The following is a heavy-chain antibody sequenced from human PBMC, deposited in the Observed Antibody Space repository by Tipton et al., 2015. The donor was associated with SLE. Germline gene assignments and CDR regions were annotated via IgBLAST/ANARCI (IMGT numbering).Heavy chain of an antibody. J-gene: IGHJ5*02. CDR3: ARRGLPNWFDP. V-gene: IGHV4-59*08. CDR1: GCSISNLY. CDR2: IYYSGTT. Sequence: LRLSCTVSGCSISNLYWSWIRRPPGKELEWIGYIYYSGTTNYNPSLKSRVTILVDTSKSQFSLKLSSVTAADTAVYYCARRGLPNWFDPWGQGTLVTVSS.